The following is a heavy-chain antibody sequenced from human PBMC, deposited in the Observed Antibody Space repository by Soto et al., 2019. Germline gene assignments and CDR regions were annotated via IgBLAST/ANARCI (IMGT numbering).Heavy chain of an antibody. D-gene: IGHD3-10*01. CDR1: GYSITSGFY. CDR2: ISHSGNT. J-gene: IGHJ4*02. Sequence: SETLSLTCAVSGYSITSGFYWGWIRQPPGKGLEWIASISHSGNTYYNPSLKSRVTMSVDTSKNQFYLNLDSVTAADTAVYYCARNYYGSGIDFWGQGSVVTVSS. V-gene: IGHV4-38-2*01. CDR3: ARNYYGSGIDF.